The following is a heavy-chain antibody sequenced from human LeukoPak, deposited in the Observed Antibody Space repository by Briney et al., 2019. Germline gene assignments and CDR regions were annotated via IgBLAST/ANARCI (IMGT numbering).Heavy chain of an antibody. CDR2: ISGSGGST. CDR3: ANAYYYDSSGYYAYYNFDY. J-gene: IGHJ4*02. D-gene: IGHD3-22*01. V-gene: IGHV3-23*01. Sequence: PGGSLRLSCAASGFTFSSYAMHWVRQAPGKGLEWVSAISGSGGSTYYADSVKGRFTISRDNSKNTLYLQMNSLRAEDTAVYYCANAYYYDSSGYYAYYNFDYWGQGTLVTVSS. CDR1: GFTFSSYA.